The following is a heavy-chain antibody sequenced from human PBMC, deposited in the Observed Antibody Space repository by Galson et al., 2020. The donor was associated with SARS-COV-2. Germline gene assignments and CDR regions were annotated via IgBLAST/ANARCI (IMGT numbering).Heavy chain of an antibody. CDR3: ARDRGGNIFDK. CDR1: GDSIRTRDYY. V-gene: IGHV4-39*07. Sequence: SETLSLTYTVSGDSIRTRDYYWGWIRQTPGKGLEWIGAIYYNGITYYNPSLKSRVTISLDTPKNQFSLKMSSVTAADTAVYYCARDRGGNIFDKWGQGTLVTVSS. J-gene: IGHJ4*02. D-gene: IGHD3-10*01. CDR2: IYYNGIT.